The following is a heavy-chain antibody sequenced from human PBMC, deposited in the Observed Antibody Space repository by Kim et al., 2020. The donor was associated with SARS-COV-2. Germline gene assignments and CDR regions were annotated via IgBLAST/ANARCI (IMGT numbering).Heavy chain of an antibody. CDR3: ARDEGYIGGYLHY. V-gene: IGHV1-69*04. Sequence: SVKVSCKASGGTFSSYTISWVRQAPGQGLEWMGRIIPILGIANYAQKFQGRVTITADKSTSTAYMELSSLRSEDTAVYYCARDEGYIGGYLHYWGQGTLVTVSS. CDR2: IIPILGIA. D-gene: IGHD5-12*01. J-gene: IGHJ4*02. CDR1: GGTFSSYT.